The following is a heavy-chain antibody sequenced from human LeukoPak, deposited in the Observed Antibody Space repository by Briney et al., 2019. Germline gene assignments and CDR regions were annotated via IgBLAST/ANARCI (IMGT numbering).Heavy chain of an antibody. CDR3: ARDLLMTTVTTSYYYHHLDV. CDR1: GYTFTGYY. D-gene: IGHD4-11*01. J-gene: IGHJ6*03. Sequence: ASVKVSCKASGYTFTGYYMHWVRQAPGQGGESMGWINPNRGGTNYAQKFQGRVTMTRDPYISTAYMELSRLRSDHTAVYYCARDLLMTTVTTSYYYHHLDVWGKGNTVTVSS. CDR2: INPNRGGT. V-gene: IGHV1-2*02.